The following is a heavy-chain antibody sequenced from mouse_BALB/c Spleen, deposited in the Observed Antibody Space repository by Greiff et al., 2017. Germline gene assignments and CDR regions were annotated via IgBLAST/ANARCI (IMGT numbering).Heavy chain of an antibody. CDR3: ARWLLREAMDY. D-gene: IGHD2-3*01. CDR1: GYSITSCYY. CDR2: ISYDGSN. J-gene: IGHJ4*01. V-gene: IGHV3-6*02. Sequence: VQLMESGPGLVKPSQSLSLTCSVTGYSITSCYYWNWIRQFPGNKLEWMGYISYDGSNNYNPALKNRISITRDTSKNQFFLKLNSVTTEDTATYYCARWLLREAMDYGGQGTSVTVSA.